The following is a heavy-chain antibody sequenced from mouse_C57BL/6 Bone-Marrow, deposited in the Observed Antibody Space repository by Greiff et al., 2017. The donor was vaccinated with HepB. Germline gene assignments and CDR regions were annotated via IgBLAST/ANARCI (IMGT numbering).Heavy chain of an antibody. Sequence: LQESGPELVKPGASVKISCKASGYAFSSSWMNWVKQRPGKGLEWIGRIYPGDGDTNYNGKFKGKATLTADKSSSTAYMQLSSLTSEDSAVYFCARELRYPDYWGQGTTLTVSS. V-gene: IGHV1-82*01. J-gene: IGHJ2*01. CDR3: ARELRYPDY. D-gene: IGHD1-1*01. CDR1: GYAFSSSW. CDR2: IYPGDGDT.